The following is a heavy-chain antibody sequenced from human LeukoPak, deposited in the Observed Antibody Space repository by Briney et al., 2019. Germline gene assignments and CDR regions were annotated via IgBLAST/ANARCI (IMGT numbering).Heavy chain of an antibody. D-gene: IGHD1-1*01. CDR3: AIGRTADY. V-gene: IGHV3-23*01. CDR1: GFTFSSYA. J-gene: IGHJ4*02. Sequence: PGGSLRLSCAASGFTFSSYAMSWVRQAPGKGLEWVSAIGNSGDSTYYADSVKGRFTISRDNSKNTLYLQMNSLRAEDTAIYYCAIGRTADYWGQGTLVTLSS. CDR2: IGNSGDST.